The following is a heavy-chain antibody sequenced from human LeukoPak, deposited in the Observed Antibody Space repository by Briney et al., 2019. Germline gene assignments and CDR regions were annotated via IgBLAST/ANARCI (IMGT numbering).Heavy chain of an antibody. Sequence: GESLKISCKASGYSFPTYWIIWVRQMPGKGLEWMGKIDPSDSYSNYSPSFQGHVTFSADKSISTAYLQWSSLKASDSAIYYCARPATGRYGYRRPFDDWGQGTLVTVSS. D-gene: IGHD5-18*01. CDR2: IDPSDSYS. V-gene: IGHV5-10-1*01. CDR3: ARPATGRYGYRRPFDD. CDR1: GYSFPTYW. J-gene: IGHJ4*02.